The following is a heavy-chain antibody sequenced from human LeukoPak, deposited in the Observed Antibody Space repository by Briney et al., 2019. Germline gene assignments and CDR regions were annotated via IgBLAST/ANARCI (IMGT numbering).Heavy chain of an antibody. CDR1: GGSSSGYY. Sequence: SETLSLTCAVYGGSSSGYYWSWIRQPPGKGLEWIGEINHSGSTNYNPSLKSRVTISVDTSKNQFSLKLSSVTAADTAVYYCALSYGQFDYWGQGTLVTVSS. D-gene: IGHD3-10*01. CDR2: INHSGST. J-gene: IGHJ4*02. V-gene: IGHV4-34*01. CDR3: ALSYGQFDY.